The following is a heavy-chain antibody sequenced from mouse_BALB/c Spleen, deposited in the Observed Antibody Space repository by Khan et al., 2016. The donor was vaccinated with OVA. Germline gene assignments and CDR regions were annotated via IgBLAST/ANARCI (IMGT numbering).Heavy chain of an antibody. CDR2: ISPGSGDT. D-gene: IGHD1-2*01. V-gene: IGHV1-77*01. CDR3: ARRNYFGYTFAY. Sequence: QVQLQQSGAELARPGASVKLSCKASDYTFTDYYINWVKQRTGQGLEWIGEISPGSGDTYYNEKFKGKATLTADKSSSTVYMQLSSLTAEASEVYFCARRNYFGYTFAYWGQGTLVTVSA. CDR1: DYTFTDYY. J-gene: IGHJ3*01.